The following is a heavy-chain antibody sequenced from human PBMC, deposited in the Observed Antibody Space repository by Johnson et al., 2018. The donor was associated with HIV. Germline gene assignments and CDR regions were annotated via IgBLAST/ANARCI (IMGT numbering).Heavy chain of an antibody. CDR2: IYSGGST. D-gene: IGHD3-3*01. J-gene: IGHJ3*02. CDR3: ARPPPYYDFWSGNYAFDI. CDR1: GFSFSTYA. V-gene: IGHV3-30*14. Sequence: QVQLVESGGGVVQPGRSLRLSCAASGFSFSTYAMHWVRQAPGKGLEWVAVIYSGGSTYYADSVKGRFTISRDNSKNTLYLQMNSLRAEDTAVYYCARPPPYYDFWSGNYAFDIWGQGTMVTVSS.